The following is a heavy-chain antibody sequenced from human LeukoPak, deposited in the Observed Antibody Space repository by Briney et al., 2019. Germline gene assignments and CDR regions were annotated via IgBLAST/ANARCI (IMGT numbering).Heavy chain of an antibody. CDR1: GYTFTGYY. CDR2: INPNSGGT. J-gene: IGHJ5*02. V-gene: IGHV1-2*02. Sequence: ASVKVCCKASGYTFTGYYMHWVRQAPGQGLEWMGWINPNSGGTNYAQKFQGRVTMTRDTSISTAYMELSRLRSDDTAVYYCARDYPYCSSTSCPNWFDPWGQGTLVTVSS. D-gene: IGHD2-2*01. CDR3: ARDYPYCSSTSCPNWFDP.